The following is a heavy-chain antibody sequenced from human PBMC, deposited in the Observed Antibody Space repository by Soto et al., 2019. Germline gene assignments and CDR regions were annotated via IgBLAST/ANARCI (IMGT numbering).Heavy chain of an antibody. CDR1: GGSISSSSYY. Sequence: SETLSLTCTVSGGSISSSSYYWGWIRQPPGKGLEWIGSIYYSGSTYYNPSLKSRVTISVDTSKNQFSLKRSSVTAADTAVYYCARLPIKMRGYDILTGYYNVVYYYYMDVWGKGTTVTVSS. CDR2: IYYSGST. J-gene: IGHJ6*03. CDR3: ARLPIKMRGYDILTGYYNVVYYYYMDV. D-gene: IGHD3-9*01. V-gene: IGHV4-39*01.